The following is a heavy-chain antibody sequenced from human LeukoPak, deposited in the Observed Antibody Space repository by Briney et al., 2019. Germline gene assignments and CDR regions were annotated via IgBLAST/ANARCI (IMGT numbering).Heavy chain of an antibody. V-gene: IGHV3-30*18. CDR2: ISYDGSNK. D-gene: IGHD6-19*01. CDR1: GFTFSSYG. J-gene: IGHJ4*02. Sequence: GGSLRLSCAASGFTFSSYGMHWVRQAPGKGLERVAVISYDGSNKYYADSVKGRFTISRDNSKNTLYLQMNSLRAEDTAVYYCAKPGDSSGWTRYYFDYWGQGTLVTVSS. CDR3: AKPGDSSGWTRYYFDY.